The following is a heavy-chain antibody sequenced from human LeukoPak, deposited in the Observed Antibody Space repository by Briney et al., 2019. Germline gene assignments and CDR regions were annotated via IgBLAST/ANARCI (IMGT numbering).Heavy chain of an antibody. V-gene: IGHV3-48*03. CDR1: GFLFNNYE. CDR3: AGDNIENGDLDYLDS. Sequence: GGSLRLSCVASGFLFNNYEMNWVRQAPGQGLEWGSYISGSGLSIYYADSVKGRFEISRDNAKNSLYLQMNSLRVEDTAVYYCAGDNIENGDLDYLDSWGQGTLVTVSS. J-gene: IGHJ4*02. CDR2: ISGSGLSI. D-gene: IGHD4-17*01.